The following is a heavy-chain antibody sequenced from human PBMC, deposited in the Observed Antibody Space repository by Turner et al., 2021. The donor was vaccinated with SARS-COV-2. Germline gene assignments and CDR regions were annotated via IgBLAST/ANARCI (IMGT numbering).Heavy chain of an antibody. CDR3: ATIAAAGPDFYYYYGMDV. CDR1: GFTLSSYS. Sequence: EVQLVESGGGLVKPGGSLRLSCAASGFTLSSYSMNWVRPAPGKGLEWVSSISSSSSYIYYADSVKGRFTISRDNAKNSLYLQLNSLRAEDTAVYYCATIAAAGPDFYYYYGMDVWGQGTTVTVSS. D-gene: IGHD6-13*01. CDR2: ISSSSSYI. V-gene: IGHV3-21*01. J-gene: IGHJ6*02.